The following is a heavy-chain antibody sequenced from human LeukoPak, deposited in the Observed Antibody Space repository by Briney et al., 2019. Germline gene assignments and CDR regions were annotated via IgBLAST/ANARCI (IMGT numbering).Heavy chain of an antibody. CDR1: GFTFSSYA. CDR2: ISGSGGST. D-gene: IGHD3-22*01. V-gene: IGHV3-23*01. CDR3: AKDQQIYDSSGYYRY. Sequence: GGSLRLSCAASGFTFSSYAMSWVRQAPGKGLEWVSAISGSGGSTYYADSVKGRFTISRDNSKNTLYLQMNSLRAEVTAVYYCAKDQQIYDSSGYYRYWGQGTLVTVSS. J-gene: IGHJ4*02.